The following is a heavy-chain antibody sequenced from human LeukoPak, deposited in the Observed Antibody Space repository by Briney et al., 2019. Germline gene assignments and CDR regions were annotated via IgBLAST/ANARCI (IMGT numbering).Heavy chain of an antibody. J-gene: IGHJ4*02. CDR3: ARARIAVPGLFDY. CDR2: ISSTSSYI. V-gene: IGHV3-21*01. CDR1: GFTFSSYS. D-gene: IGHD6-19*01. Sequence: GGSLRLSCAASGFTFSSYSMNWVRQAPGKELEWVSSISSTSSYINYADSVKGRFTISRDNAKNSLCLQMNSLRAGDTAVYYCARARIAVPGLFDYWGQGTLVTVSS.